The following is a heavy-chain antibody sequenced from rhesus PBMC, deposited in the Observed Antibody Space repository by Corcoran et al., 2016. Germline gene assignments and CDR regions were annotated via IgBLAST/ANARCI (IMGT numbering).Heavy chain of an antibody. J-gene: IGHJ4*01. CDR1: GFTSSSSG. CDR2: ISKGGGST. V-gene: IGHV3S5*01. D-gene: IGHD3-3*01. Sequence: EVQLVESGGGLVQPGGSLGLSCAASGFTSSSSGMGWVRQAPGKGLEWVSYISKGGGSTYYADSVKGRFTISRDNSKNTLSLQMNSLRAEDTAVYYCAKGFGGFDYWGQGVLVTVSS. CDR3: AKGFGGFDY.